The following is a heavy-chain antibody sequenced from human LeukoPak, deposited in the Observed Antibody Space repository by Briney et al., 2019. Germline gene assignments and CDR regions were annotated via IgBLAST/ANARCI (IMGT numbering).Heavy chain of an antibody. V-gene: IGHV3-7*03. J-gene: IGHJ6*02. CDR3: TTDEDWNYARKDV. Sequence: GGSLRLSCAASGFSFSNYWMTWVRQAPGKGLEWVANIKQDGSGKHYVDSVKGRFTISRDNAKNSLYLQMNTLRVEDTAVYYCTTDEDWNYARKDVWGQGATVIVSS. D-gene: IGHD1-7*01. CDR2: IKQDGSGK. CDR1: GFSFSNYW.